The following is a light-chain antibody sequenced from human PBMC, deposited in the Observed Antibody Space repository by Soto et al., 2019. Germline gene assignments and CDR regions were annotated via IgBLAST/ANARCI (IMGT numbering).Light chain of an antibody. V-gene: IGKV1-5*03. CDR3: QQYNNWPPWT. CDR1: QTISSW. J-gene: IGKJ1*01. Sequence: DIQMTQSPSTLSGSVGDRVTITCRASQTISSWLAWYQQKPGKAPKLLIYKASTLKSGVPSRFSGSGSGTEFTLTISSLQPDDFATYYCQQYNNWPPWTFGQGIKVEI. CDR2: KAS.